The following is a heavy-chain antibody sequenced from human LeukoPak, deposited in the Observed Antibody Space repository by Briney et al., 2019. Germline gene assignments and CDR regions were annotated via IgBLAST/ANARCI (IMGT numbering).Heavy chain of an antibody. V-gene: IGHV1-18*01. CDR3: ARDRSTRDY. CDR2: ISAYNRKT. Sequence: SSVKVSCKASGYTFSNYGISWVRQAPGQGLEWMGWISAYNRKTDYAQKFQGRVTMTTDTSTSTSYMELRSLRSDDTAVYYCARDRSTRDYWGQGTLVTVSS. CDR1: GYTFSNYG. J-gene: IGHJ4*02.